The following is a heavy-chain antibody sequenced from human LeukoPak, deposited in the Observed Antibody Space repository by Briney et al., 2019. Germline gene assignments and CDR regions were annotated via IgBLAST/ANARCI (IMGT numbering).Heavy chain of an antibody. Sequence: SVKVSCKTSGGTFSSFAVSWLRQAPGQGLEWMGGIVPLYGTPNYPQKFQGRVTIMTDASTSTAYMEMINLRSDDTAVYYCAEQREYYDSAGNLGWFDPWGQGTLVIVSS. CDR1: GGTFSSFA. V-gene: IGHV1-69*05. CDR2: IVPLYGTP. D-gene: IGHD2/OR15-2a*01. CDR3: AEQREYYDSAGNLGWFDP. J-gene: IGHJ5*02.